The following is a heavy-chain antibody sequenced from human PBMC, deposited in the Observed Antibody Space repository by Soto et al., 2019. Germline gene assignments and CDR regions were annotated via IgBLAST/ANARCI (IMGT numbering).Heavy chain of an antibody. J-gene: IGHJ6*02. CDR2: ISAAGDP. Sequence: EAQLVESGGGLVQPGGSLRLSCEHLGLTLRTYDMHWVRQGTVKVLDWVSGISAAGDPDYADSVEGRFTISRENAQNSFFLQMNSLRVGDTAVYYCARTDRDFYGVDVWGQGTTVIVSS. CDR3: ARTDRDFYGVDV. CDR1: GLTLRTYD. V-gene: IGHV3-13*05.